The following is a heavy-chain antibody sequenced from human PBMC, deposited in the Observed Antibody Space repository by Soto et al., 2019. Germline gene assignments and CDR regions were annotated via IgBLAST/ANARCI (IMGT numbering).Heavy chain of an antibody. D-gene: IGHD3-22*01. V-gene: IGHV3-23*01. Sequence: GGSLRLSCVASGFTFSRYAMTWVRLAPGKGLEWVSYLTTGVWNAFHADSVKGQVTISADKSISTAYLQWSSLKASDTAMYYCARGRGGYYDSSGYYGLDYYYYGMDVWGQGTTVTVSS. CDR1: GFTFSRYA. CDR3: ARGRGGYYDSSGYYGLDYYYYGMDV. J-gene: IGHJ6*02. CDR2: LTTGVWNA.